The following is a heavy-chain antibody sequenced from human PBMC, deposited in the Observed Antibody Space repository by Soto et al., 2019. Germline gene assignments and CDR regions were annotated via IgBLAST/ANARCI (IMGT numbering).Heavy chain of an antibody. Sequence: EVQLVASGGGLVQPGGSLRLSCAASGFTFRNYWMSWVRQAPGKGLEWVANINQDGSDKYYVDSVRGRFTISRDNAKNSLFLQMNSLRAEDTAVYYCAKELVVGPAEDFHHWGQGTLVTVSS. V-gene: IGHV3-7*01. CDR1: GFTFRNYW. D-gene: IGHD2-8*02. CDR3: AKELVVGPAEDFHH. J-gene: IGHJ1*01. CDR2: INQDGSDK.